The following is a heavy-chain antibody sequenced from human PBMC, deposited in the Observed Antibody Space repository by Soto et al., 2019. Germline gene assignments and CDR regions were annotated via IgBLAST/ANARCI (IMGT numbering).Heavy chain of an antibody. V-gene: IGHV4-59*02. CDR1: GGSVSSYQ. CDR3: ARDGVGPFDY. J-gene: IGHJ4*02. CDR2: TSYSGNT. D-gene: IGHD1-26*01. Sequence: SETLSLTCTVSGGSVSSYQWSWIRQPPGKGLEWIGLTSYSGNTVYNPSLKSRVAFSVDTSKNHFSLTLTSVNAADTAVYYCARDGVGPFDYWGQGTLVTVSS.